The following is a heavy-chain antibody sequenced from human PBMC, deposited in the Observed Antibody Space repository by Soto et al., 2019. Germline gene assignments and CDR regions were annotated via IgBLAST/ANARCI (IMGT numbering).Heavy chain of an antibody. CDR3: ARDRLVMAAATTSNSDY. Sequence: GGSLRLFCAASGFTFSDYYMSWIRQAPGKGLEWVSFISSSGSTIYYADSVKGRFTISRDNAKNSLYLQMNSLRAEDTAVYYCARDRLVMAAATTSNSDYWGQGTLVTVSS. CDR1: GFTFSDYY. CDR2: ISSSGSTI. V-gene: IGHV3-11*01. D-gene: IGHD2-15*01. J-gene: IGHJ4*02.